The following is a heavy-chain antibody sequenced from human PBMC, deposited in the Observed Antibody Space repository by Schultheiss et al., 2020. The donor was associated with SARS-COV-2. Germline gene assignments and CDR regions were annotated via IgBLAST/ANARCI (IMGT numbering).Heavy chain of an antibody. Sequence: KVSYKGSGYSFTSYWIGWVRQMPGKGLEWMGIIYPGDSDTRYSPSFQGQVTISADKSISTAYLQWSSLKASDTAMYYCARQARWEGDVFDIWGQGTMVTVSS. CDR1: GYSFTSYW. CDR2: IYPGDSDT. V-gene: IGHV5-51*01. J-gene: IGHJ3*02. D-gene: IGHD1-26*01. CDR3: ARQARWEGDVFDI.